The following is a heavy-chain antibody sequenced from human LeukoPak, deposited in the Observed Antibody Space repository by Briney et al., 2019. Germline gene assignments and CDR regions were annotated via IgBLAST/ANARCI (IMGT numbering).Heavy chain of an antibody. V-gene: IGHV3-74*01. CDR3: ARLAAAGEDYYYMDV. CDR1: GFSFSVYW. J-gene: IGHJ6*03. CDR2: IKTDGSIT. D-gene: IGHD6-13*01. Sequence: GGSLRLSCAASGFSFSVYWMHWVRQAPGKGPVWVSRIKTDGSITDYADSVKGRFTISRDNAKNTLYLQMNSLRAEDTALYYCARLAAAGEDYYYMDVWGKGTTVTVSS.